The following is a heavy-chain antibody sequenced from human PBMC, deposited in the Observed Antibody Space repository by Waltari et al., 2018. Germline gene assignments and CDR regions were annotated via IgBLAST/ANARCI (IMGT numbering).Heavy chain of an antibody. J-gene: IGHJ4*02. CDR2: IYTGASDT. Sequence: EVQLVESGGDLVQPGGSLSRSCAASGFAFSSHRQHWVRQTPGKGLVWVSRIYTGASDTYYADSVKGRFTSSRDNAKNTLYLQMNSLRVEDTAVYYCTRGGVGYGNFEYWGLGTLVTVSS. V-gene: IGHV3-74*01. CDR3: TRGGVGYGNFEY. CDR1: GFAFSSHR. D-gene: IGHD5-12*01.